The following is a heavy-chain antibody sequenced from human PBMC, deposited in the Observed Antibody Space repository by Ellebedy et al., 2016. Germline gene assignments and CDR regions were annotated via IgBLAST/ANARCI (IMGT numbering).Heavy chain of an antibody. J-gene: IGHJ4*02. D-gene: IGHD6-13*01. Sequence: GSLRLXXRVYGGSFSGYYWGWIRQPPGKGLEWIGDINHSGNTNYNPSLKSRVTISVDTSKNQFSLKLSSVTAADTAVYYCASSIYSSNDYWGQGTLVTVSS. CDR3: ASSIYSSNDY. CDR2: INHSGNT. CDR1: GGSFSGYY. V-gene: IGHV4-34*01.